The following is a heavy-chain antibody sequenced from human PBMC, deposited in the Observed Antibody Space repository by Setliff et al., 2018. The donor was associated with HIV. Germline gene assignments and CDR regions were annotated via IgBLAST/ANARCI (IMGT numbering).Heavy chain of an antibody. CDR3: SRLVVGFSGTSAYMNV. D-gene: IGHD1-26*01. V-gene: IGHV3-9*01. CDR2: INWNSGNI. Sequence: SLRLSCAASGFTFEDYAMHWVRQAPGKGLEWVSGINWNSGNIGYGDSVKGRFTISRDNAKNSLYLQMNSLGAEDTALYYCSRLVVGFSGTSAYMNVWGRGATVTVSS. CDR1: GFTFEDYA. J-gene: IGHJ6*03.